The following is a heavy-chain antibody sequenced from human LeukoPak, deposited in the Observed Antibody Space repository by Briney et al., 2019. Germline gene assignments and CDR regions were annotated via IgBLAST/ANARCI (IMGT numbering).Heavy chain of an antibody. CDR2: IYSSGST. V-gene: IGHV4-39*07. D-gene: IGHD1-26*01. CDR3: ARKREGATTGIDY. Sequence: SETLSLTCTVSGVSISSTNSYWGWTRQSPRTGLEWIGNIYSSGSTYYNPSLKSRVTISIDTSENQFSLKLTSVTAADTAVYYCARKREGATTGIDYWGQGTLVTVSS. J-gene: IGHJ4*02. CDR1: GVSISSTNSY.